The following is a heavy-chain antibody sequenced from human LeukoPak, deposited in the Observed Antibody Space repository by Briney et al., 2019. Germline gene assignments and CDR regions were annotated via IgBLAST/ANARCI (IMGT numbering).Heavy chain of an antibody. Sequence: GGSLRLSCAASGFTFSSYAMHWVRQAPGKGLEWVAVISYDGSNKYYADSVKGRFTISRDNSKNTLYLQMNNLGADDTAVYYCARAGRGLGYYFDYWGQGALVTVSS. J-gene: IGHJ4*02. CDR3: ARAGRGLGYYFDY. D-gene: IGHD3-10*01. CDR2: ISYDGSNK. CDR1: GFTFSSYA. V-gene: IGHV3-30*04.